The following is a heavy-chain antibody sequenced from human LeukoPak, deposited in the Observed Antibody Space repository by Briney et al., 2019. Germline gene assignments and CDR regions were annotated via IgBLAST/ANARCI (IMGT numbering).Heavy chain of an antibody. V-gene: IGHV4-34*01. Sequence: SETLSLTRAVYVGSFSGDYWRGVRQPRGKGREWMGETYHSGSTNKNPSLQRRVTIPVDKTKHQFPLKLSSATSAHTAVDCCAGDRGWEQHPDAFDIWGQGTMVTVSS. CDR3: AGDRGWEQHPDAFDI. D-gene: IGHD1-26*01. CDR2: TYHSGST. J-gene: IGHJ3*02. CDR1: VGSFSGDY.